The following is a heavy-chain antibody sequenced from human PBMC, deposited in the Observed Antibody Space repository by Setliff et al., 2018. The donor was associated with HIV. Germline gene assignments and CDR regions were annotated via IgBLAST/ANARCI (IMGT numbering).Heavy chain of an antibody. CDR2: ISDYNGDI. V-gene: IGHV1-18*01. D-gene: IGHD6-6*01. CDR3: ARGAARGNSFDY. Sequence: ASVKVSCKASGYTLTQYGFSWVRQAPGQGLEWMGWISDYNGDINYAQKFQGRVTVTTDTSTSTAYMEVRSLRSDDTAVYYCARGAARGNSFDYWGQGTLVTVSS. CDR1: GYTLTQYG. J-gene: IGHJ4*02.